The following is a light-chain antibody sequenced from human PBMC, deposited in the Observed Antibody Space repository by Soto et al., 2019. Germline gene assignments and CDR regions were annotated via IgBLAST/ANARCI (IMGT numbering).Light chain of an antibody. V-gene: IGKV3-15*01. CDR2: GAS. CDR3: QHYSTWPPEM. J-gene: IGKJ4*02. CDR1: QSISSN. Sequence: IVVTQSPATLSVSPGERATLSCRASQSISSNLPWYQQKPGQAPRLLIYGASPRATGIPARLSGSGSGPDFAPTITGPQSEDFDVYYCQHYSTWPPEMFGGGPKEEIK.